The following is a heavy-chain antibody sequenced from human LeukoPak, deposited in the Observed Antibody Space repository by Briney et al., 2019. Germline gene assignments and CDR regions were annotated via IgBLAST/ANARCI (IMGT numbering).Heavy chain of an antibody. Sequence: SETLSLTCTVSGGSISSSSYYWGWIRQPPGKGLEWIGSIYYSGSTYYNPSLKSRVTISVDTSENQFSLKLSSVTAADTAVYYCARLYESRLVDYWGQGTLVTVSS. J-gene: IGHJ4*02. CDR3: ARLYESRLVDY. V-gene: IGHV4-39*01. D-gene: IGHD5/OR15-5a*01. CDR1: GGSISSSSYY. CDR2: IYYSGST.